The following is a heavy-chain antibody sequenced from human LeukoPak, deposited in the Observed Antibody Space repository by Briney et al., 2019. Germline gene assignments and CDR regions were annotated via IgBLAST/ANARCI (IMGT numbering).Heavy chain of an antibody. V-gene: IGHV1-2*06. J-gene: IGHJ4*02. CDR3: AREGWRWLQFALDY. CDR1: GGTFSSYA. CDR2: INPNSGGT. D-gene: IGHD5-24*01. Sequence: GASVTVSCKASGGTFSSYAISWVRQAPGQGLEWMGRINPNSGGTNYAQKFQGRVTMTRDTSISTAYMELSRLRSDDTAVYYCAREGWRWLQFALDYWDQGTLVTVSS.